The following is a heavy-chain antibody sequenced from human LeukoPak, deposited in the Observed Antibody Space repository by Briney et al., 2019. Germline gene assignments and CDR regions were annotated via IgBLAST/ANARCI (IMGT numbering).Heavy chain of an antibody. V-gene: IGHV1-2*02. D-gene: IGHD2-2*01. J-gene: IGHJ4*02. CDR3: ARAACSSTSCSLNLDY. CDR2: INSNSGGT. Sequence: ASVKVSCKASGYTFTGYYMHWVRQAPGQGLEWMGWINSNSGGTNYAQKFQGRVTMTRDTSISTAYMELSRLRSDDTAVYYCARAACSSTSCSLNLDYWGQGTLVTVSS. CDR1: GYTFTGYY.